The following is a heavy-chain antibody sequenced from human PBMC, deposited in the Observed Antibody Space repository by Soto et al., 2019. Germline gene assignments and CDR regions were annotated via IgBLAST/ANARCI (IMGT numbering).Heavy chain of an antibody. V-gene: IGHV4-30-4*01. CDR2: IYYSGST. CDR1: GGSIISGDYY. Sequence: SETLSLTCTVSGGSIISGDYYWSWIRQPPGKGLEWIGYIYYSGSTYYNPSLKSRVTISVDTSKNQFSLKLSSVTAADTAVYYCARANSYGPTASDYWGQGTLVTVSS. J-gene: IGHJ4*02. CDR3: ARANSYGPTASDY. D-gene: IGHD5-18*01.